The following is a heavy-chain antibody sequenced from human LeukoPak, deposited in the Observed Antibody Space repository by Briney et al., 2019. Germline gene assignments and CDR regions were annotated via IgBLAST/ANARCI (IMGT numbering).Heavy chain of an antibody. CDR3: AKTPPRIAAAGGDEGPNWFDP. Sequence: PGGSLRLSCAASGFTFSSYAMSWVRQAPGEGLEWVSAISGSGGSTYYADSVKGRFTISGDNSKNTLYLQMNSLRAEDTAVYYCAKTPPRIAAAGGDEGPNWFDPWGQGTLVTVSS. V-gene: IGHV3-23*01. J-gene: IGHJ5*02. CDR2: ISGSGGST. D-gene: IGHD6-13*01. CDR1: GFTFSSYA.